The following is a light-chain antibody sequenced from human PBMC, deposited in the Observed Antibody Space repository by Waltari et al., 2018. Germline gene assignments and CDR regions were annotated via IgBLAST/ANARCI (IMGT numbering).Light chain of an antibody. CDR2: NVS. J-gene: IGLJ2*01. Sequence: QSALAQSASVSGSPGQSITISCTGSSSDIGAFDLVSWYQQHPGRAPRLIIRNVSERPSGAPHRFSGSKCGNTASLTISSLRSEDESLYFCSSFTTAATGLFGGGTKLTVL. CDR1: SSDIGAFDL. V-gene: IGLV2-14*03. CDR3: SSFTTAATGL.